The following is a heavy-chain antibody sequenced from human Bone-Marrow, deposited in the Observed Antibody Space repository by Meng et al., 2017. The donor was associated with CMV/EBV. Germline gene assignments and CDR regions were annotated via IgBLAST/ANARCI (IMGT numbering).Heavy chain of an antibody. D-gene: IGHD1-7*01. CDR1: GFTFSSYA. Sequence: GESLKISCAASGFTFSSYAMSWVRQAPGKGLEWVSGVSGRDGGTYNADAVKGRFTISRDNAKNSLYLQMNSLRAEDTAVYYCASTGTGPYWGQGTLVTVSS. J-gene: IGHJ4*02. CDR3: ASTGTGPY. V-gene: IGHV3-23*01. CDR2: VSGRDGGT.